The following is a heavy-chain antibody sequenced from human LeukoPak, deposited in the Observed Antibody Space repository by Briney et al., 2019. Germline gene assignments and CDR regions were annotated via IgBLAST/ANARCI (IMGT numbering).Heavy chain of an antibody. CDR2: IYHSGNT. D-gene: IGHD3-10*01. CDR3: ARHVLWFGELNVFDI. Sequence: SETLSLTCTVSGCSISSSSYYWGWIRQPPGKGLEWIGNIYHSGNTYFNPSHKSRVTISVDTSRNQFSLRLSSVSAADTAVFYCARHVLWFGELNVFDIWGQGTMVTVSS. J-gene: IGHJ3*02. CDR1: GCSISSSSYY. V-gene: IGHV4-39*01.